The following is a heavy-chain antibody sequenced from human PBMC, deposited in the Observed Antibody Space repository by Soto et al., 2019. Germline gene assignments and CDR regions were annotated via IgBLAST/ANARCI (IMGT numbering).Heavy chain of an antibody. CDR1: GGSISSYY. V-gene: IGHV4-59*01. J-gene: IGHJ4*02. CDR3: ARAYGDYVFDF. CDR2: IYYSGST. Sequence: PSETLSLTCTVSGGSISSYYWSWIRQPPGKGLEWIGYIYYSGSTNYNPSLKSRVTILLDTSKNHFSLKLSSVTAMDTAVYYCARAYGDYVFDFWGQGTLVTVS. D-gene: IGHD4-17*01.